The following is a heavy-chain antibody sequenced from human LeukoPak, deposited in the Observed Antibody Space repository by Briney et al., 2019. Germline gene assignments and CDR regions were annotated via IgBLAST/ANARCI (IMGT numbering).Heavy chain of an antibody. D-gene: IGHD3-10*01. CDR3: ARVGSPPY. V-gene: IGHV4-39*07. CDR2: IYYSGST. CDR1: GGSISSSSYY. Sequence: SETLSLTCTVSGGSISSSSYYWGWIRQPPGKGLEWIGSIYYSGSTYYNPSLKSRVTISVDTSKNQFSLRLSSVTAADTAVYYCARVGSPPYWGQGTLVTVSS. J-gene: IGHJ4*02.